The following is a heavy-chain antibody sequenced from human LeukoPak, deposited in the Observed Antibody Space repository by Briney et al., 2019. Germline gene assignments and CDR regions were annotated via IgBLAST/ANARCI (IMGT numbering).Heavy chain of an antibody. CDR1: GDSVSSNSAA. V-gene: IGHV6-1*01. J-gene: IGHJ5*02. CDR3: ARVSRYCSSTSCNNWFDP. CDR2: TYYRSKWYN. Sequence: SQTLSLTCAISGDSVSSNSAAWNWIRQSPSRGLEWLGRTYYRSKWYNDYAVSVKSRITINPDTSKNQFSLQLSSVTAADTAVYYCARVSRYCSSTSCNNWFDPWGQGTLVTVSS. D-gene: IGHD2-2*01.